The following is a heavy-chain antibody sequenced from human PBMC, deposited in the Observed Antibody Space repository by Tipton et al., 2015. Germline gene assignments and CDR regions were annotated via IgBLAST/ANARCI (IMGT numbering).Heavy chain of an antibody. Sequence: TLSLTCTISTYSISRDSYWGWIRQPPGKGLEWIGTISHSGSTYYTPSLKRRVTISADTSKNQFSLRLSSVTAADTAVYYCARIRGRYVMDYWGQGTRVTVSS. D-gene: IGHD3-16*01. CDR1: TYSISRDSY. CDR2: ISHSGST. V-gene: IGHV4-38-2*02. CDR3: ARIRGRYVMDY. J-gene: IGHJ4*02.